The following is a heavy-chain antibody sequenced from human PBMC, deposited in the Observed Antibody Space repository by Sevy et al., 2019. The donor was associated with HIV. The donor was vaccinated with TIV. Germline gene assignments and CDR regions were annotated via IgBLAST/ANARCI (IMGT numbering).Heavy chain of an antibody. CDR1: GGSISSGGYS. V-gene: IGHV4-30-2*01. D-gene: IGHD1-26*01. CDR2: IYHSGST. J-gene: IGHJ4*02. Sequence: SETLSLTCAVSGGSISSGGYSWSWIRQPPGKGLEWSGYIYHSGSTYYNPSLKSRVTISVDRSKNQFSLKLSSVTAADTAVYYCARDAGDLGIDYWGQGTLVTVSS. CDR3: ARDAGDLGIDY.